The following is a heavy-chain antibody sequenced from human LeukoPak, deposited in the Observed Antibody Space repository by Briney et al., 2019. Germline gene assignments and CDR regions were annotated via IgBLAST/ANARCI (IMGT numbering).Heavy chain of an antibody. CDR1: GFNFDDYA. D-gene: IGHD3-22*01. V-gene: IGHV3-9*01. CDR2: ISWNSGSI. Sequence: GGSLRLSCTASGFNFDDYAMHWVRQAPGKGLEWVSGISWNSGSIGYADSVKGRFTISRDNAKNSLYLQMNSLRAEDTALYYCAKVLIVVDMVGAFDIWGQGTMVTVSS. J-gene: IGHJ3*02. CDR3: AKVLIVVDMVGAFDI.